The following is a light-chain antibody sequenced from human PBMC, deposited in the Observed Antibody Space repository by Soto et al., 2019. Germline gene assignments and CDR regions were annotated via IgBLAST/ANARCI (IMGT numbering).Light chain of an antibody. Sequence: EIVSTQSPATLSVSPGERSTLSCRASQRVNTNLAWYQQKPGQAPRLLIYGASTRATGIPDRFSGSGSGTDFTLTIIRLEPEDFAVYHCQQYGNAPPTFGQGTKVDI. V-gene: IGKV3-20*01. J-gene: IGKJ1*01. CDR2: GAS. CDR3: QQYGNAPPT. CDR1: QRVNTN.